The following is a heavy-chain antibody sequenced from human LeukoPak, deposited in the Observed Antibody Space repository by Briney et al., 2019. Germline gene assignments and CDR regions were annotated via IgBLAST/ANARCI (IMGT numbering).Heavy chain of an antibody. CDR3: ARYVGSAGHYPYYYYYYMDV. CDR2: INHSGST. J-gene: IGHJ6*03. D-gene: IGHD6-19*01. V-gene: IGHV4-34*01. Sequence: PSETLSLTCAVYGGSFSGYYWSWIRQPPGKGLEWIGEINHSGSTNYNPSLKSRVTISVDTSKNQLSLKLSSVTAADTAVYYCARYVGSAGHYPYYYYYYMDVWGKGTTVTVSS. CDR1: GGSFSGYY.